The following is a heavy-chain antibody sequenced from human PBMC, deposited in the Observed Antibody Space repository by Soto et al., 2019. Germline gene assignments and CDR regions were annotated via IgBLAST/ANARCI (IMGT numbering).Heavy chain of an antibody. J-gene: IGHJ4*02. Sequence: SETLSLTCIVSGGSFSSSSYYWGWIRQPPGKGLEWIGSFFYSGSTYYNPSLKSRVTISVDTSKNQFSLRLSSVTAADTAVYYCARHGGVAAGSHYGDFDYWGQGTLVTVS. D-gene: IGHD3-16*01. CDR2: FFYSGST. V-gene: IGHV4-39*01. CDR1: GGSFSSSSYY. CDR3: ARHGGVAAGSHYGDFDY.